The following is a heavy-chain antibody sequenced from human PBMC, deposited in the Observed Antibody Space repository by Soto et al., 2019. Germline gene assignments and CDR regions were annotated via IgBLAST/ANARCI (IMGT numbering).Heavy chain of an antibody. CDR1: GFTFSSYA. V-gene: IGHV3-30-3*01. D-gene: IGHD2-2*01. Sequence: QVQLVESGGGVVQPGRSLRLSCAASGFTFSSYAMHWVRQAPGKGLEWVAVISYDGSNKYYADSVKGRFTISRDNSKNXLYLQMNSLRAEDTAVYYCARDFAAIRSPSWYFDLWGRGTLVTVSS. J-gene: IGHJ2*01. CDR2: ISYDGSNK. CDR3: ARDFAAIRSPSWYFDL.